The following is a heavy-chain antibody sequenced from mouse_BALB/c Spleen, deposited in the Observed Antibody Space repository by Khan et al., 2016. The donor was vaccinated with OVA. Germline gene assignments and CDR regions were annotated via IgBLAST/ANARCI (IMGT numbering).Heavy chain of an antibody. Sequence: VQLQQSGPELVKPGASVKMSCEASGYTFTSYVIHWVKQKPGQGLEWIGYIYPFNDDTKYNEKFKGKATLTSDTSSSTAYMELRRLTSEDSAVYDCAKNYRYDVDFDYWGQGTTLTVSS. CDR1: GYTFTSYV. CDR3: AKNYRYDVDFDY. V-gene: IGHV1S136*01. D-gene: IGHD2-14*01. J-gene: IGHJ2*01. CDR2: IYPFNDDT.